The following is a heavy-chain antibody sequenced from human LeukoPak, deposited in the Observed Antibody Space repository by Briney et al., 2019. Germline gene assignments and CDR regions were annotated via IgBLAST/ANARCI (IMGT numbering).Heavy chain of an antibody. Sequence: ALVKVSCKASGYTFTSYGISWVRQAPGQGLEWMGWISAYNGNTNYAQKLQGRVTMTTDTSTSTAYMELRSLRSDDTAVYYCARDERGYSYGYVDYWGQGTLVTVSS. CDR1: GYTFTSYG. D-gene: IGHD5-18*01. CDR2: ISAYNGNT. V-gene: IGHV1-18*01. CDR3: ARDERGYSYGYVDY. J-gene: IGHJ4*02.